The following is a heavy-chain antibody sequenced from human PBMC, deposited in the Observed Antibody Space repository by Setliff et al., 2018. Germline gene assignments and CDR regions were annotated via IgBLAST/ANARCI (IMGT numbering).Heavy chain of an antibody. D-gene: IGHD3-22*01. CDR2: ISAYSDDT. CDR1: GHTFITFG. CDR3: AYDSSGYYPGY. Sequence: ASVKVSCKASGHTFITFGISWVRQAPGQGLEWMGWISAYSDDTKYAEKFQGRVTMTMATSTGTAYMELRSLRSDDTAVYICAYDSSGYYPGYWGQGTLVTVSS. V-gene: IGHV1-18*01. J-gene: IGHJ4*02.